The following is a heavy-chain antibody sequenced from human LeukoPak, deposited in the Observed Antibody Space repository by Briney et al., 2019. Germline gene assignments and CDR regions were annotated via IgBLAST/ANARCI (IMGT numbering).Heavy chain of an antibody. D-gene: IGHD3-3*01. CDR1: GFTFRGPG. V-gene: IGHV3-30*02. CDR2: IRYDGSNK. CDR3: ARDYDFWSGYYSPTRGYFGY. Sequence: PGGSLKLSCAASGFTFRGPGMHWVRQAPGKGLEWVTFIRYDGSNKYYKDSVKGRFTISRDNSNNTLYLQIDSLRAEDTAVYYCARDYDFWSGYYSPTRGYFGYWGQGTLVTVPS. J-gene: IGHJ4*02.